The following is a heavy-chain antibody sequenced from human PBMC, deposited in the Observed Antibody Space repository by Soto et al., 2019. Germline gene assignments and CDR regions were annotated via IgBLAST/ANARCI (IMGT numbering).Heavy chain of an antibody. CDR3: ARDRADYGEFDAFDI. Sequence: QVQLQESGPGLVKPSGTLSLTCAVSGGSISSSNWGSWVRQPPAKGLEWIGEIYHSGSTNYNPSLKSRVTISVDKSKNQFSLKLSSVTAADTAVYYCARDRADYGEFDAFDIWGQGTMVTVSS. D-gene: IGHD4-17*01. CDR1: GGSISSSNW. J-gene: IGHJ3*02. CDR2: IYHSGST. V-gene: IGHV4-4*02.